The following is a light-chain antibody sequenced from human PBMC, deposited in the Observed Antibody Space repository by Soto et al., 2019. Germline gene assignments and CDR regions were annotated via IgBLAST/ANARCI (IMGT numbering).Light chain of an antibody. V-gene: IGKV3-15*01. CDR2: GAS. Sequence: EIVMTQSPATLSVSPGERATLSCRASHSVSSRLAWYQQKPGQAPRLLIYGASTRVTGLPARFSGSGSGTEFTLTISSLQSEDFAVYYCQHYTNWPLTFGGGTKV. J-gene: IGKJ4*01. CDR1: HSVSSR. CDR3: QHYTNWPLT.